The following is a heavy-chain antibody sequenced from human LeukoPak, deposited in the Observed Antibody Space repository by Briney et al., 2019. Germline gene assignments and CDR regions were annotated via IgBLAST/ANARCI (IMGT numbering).Heavy chain of an antibody. CDR1: GFTFSSYS. Sequence: PGGSLRLSCAASGFTFSSYSMNWVRQAPGKGLEWVSSISSSSSYIYYADSVKGRFTISRDNAKNSLYLQMNSLRAEDTAVYYCARANCSSTSCPDYWGQGTLVTVFS. D-gene: IGHD2-2*01. J-gene: IGHJ4*02. CDR3: ARANCSSTSCPDY. CDR2: ISSSSSYI. V-gene: IGHV3-21*01.